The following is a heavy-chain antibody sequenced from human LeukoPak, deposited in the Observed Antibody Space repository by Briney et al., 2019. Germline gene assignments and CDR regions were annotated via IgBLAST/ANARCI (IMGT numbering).Heavy chain of an antibody. Sequence: SQTLSLTCAVSGGSISSGGYSWSWIRQPPGKGLEWIGYIYHSGSTYYNPSLKSRVTISVDRSKNQFSLKLSSVTAADTAVYYCARDLRKSTFGGVIALFDPWGQGTLVTVSS. J-gene: IGHJ5*02. D-gene: IGHD3-16*02. CDR3: ARDLRKSTFGGVIALFDP. CDR1: GGSISSGGYS. CDR2: IYHSGST. V-gene: IGHV4-30-2*01.